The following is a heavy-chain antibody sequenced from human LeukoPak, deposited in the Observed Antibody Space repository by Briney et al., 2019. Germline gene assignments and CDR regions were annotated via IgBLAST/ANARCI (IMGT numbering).Heavy chain of an antibody. CDR2: ISTYNDDR. J-gene: IGHJ3*02. Sequence: ASVNVSCTASGYTFTTYAIHWVRQAPGQRLEWMGWISTYNDDRKYSPKFQGTVTITTDTSASTAYLELSSLRSEDTAVYYCARDRSSFSYAFDIWGQGTMVTVSS. CDR3: ARDRSSFSYAFDI. CDR1: GYTFTTYA. D-gene: IGHD6-6*01. V-gene: IGHV1-3*04.